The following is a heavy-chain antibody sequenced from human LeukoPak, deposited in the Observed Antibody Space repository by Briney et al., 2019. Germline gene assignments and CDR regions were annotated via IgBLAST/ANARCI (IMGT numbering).Heavy chain of an antibody. CDR3: ARETGYSYGDPFDY. J-gene: IGHJ4*02. Sequence: GGPLRLSCAASGYTFSSYSMNWVRQAPGKGLEWVSYISSSSSYIYYADSVKGRFTISRDNAKNSLYLQMNSLRAEDTAVYYCARETGYSYGDPFDYWGQGTLVTVSS. D-gene: IGHD5-18*01. CDR1: GYTFSSYS. CDR2: ISSSSSYI. V-gene: IGHV3-21*05.